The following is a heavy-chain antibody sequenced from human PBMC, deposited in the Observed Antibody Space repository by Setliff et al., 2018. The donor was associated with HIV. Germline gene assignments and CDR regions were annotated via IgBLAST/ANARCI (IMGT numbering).Heavy chain of an antibody. CDR3: ARDTRIAATGTYYFDY. J-gene: IGHJ4*02. D-gene: IGHD6-13*01. Sequence: SETLSLTCTVSGGSISSGGYYWNWIRQHPGKGLEWIGYIYYSGSTYYNPSLKSRVTIAVDTSKNQFSLKLSSVTAADTAVYYCARDTRIAATGTYYFDYWGQGTLVTVSS. V-gene: IGHV4-31*02. CDR2: IYYSGST. CDR1: GGSISSGGYY.